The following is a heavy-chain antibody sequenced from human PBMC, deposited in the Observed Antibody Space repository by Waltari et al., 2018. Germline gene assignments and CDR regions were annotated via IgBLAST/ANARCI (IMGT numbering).Heavy chain of an antibody. Sequence: EVQLVESGGGLVQPGRSLRLSCTASGFTSGDYGLNWFRQAPGKGVECVGFIIRKANGGPTGSAASLKGILSSSKDYSKSSAYWQMNSLKVEDPAVYYCTRASSNIVVVTRHFDYWSQGTLVTVSS. CDR3: TRASSNIVVVTRHFDY. J-gene: IGHJ4*02. V-gene: IGHV3-49*03. D-gene: IGHD2-21*01. CDR2: IIRKANGGPT. CDR1: GFTSGDYG.